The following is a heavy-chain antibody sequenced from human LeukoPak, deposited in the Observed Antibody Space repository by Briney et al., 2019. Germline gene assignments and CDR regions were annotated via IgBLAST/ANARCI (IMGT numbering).Heavy chain of an antibody. CDR3: ARDDYGSGSWNDY. J-gene: IGHJ4*02. D-gene: IGHD3-10*01. Sequence: KAGGSLRLSCAASGFTFSSYSMNWVRQAPGKGLEWVSSISSSSSYIYYADSVKGRFISRDNAKNSLYLQMNSLRAEDTALYYCARDDYGSGSWNDYWGQGTLVTVSS. CDR1: GFTFSSYS. V-gene: IGHV3-21*04. CDR2: ISSSSSYI.